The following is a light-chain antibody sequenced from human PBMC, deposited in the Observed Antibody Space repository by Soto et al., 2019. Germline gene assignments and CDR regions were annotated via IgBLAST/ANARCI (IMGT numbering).Light chain of an antibody. CDR2: GAS. CDR3: QQYNNWPWP. CDR1: QSVSNN. V-gene: IGKV3-15*01. Sequence: VLKQSPGTLSLHPGERATLSCRASQSVSNNYLAWYQQNPGQAPRLLIYGASTRATGIPARFSGSGSGTEFTLTISSLQSEDFAVYYCQQYNNWPWPFG. J-gene: IGKJ2*01.